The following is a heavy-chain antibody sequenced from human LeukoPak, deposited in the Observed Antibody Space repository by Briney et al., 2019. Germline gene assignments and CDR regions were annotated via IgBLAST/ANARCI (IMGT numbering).Heavy chain of an antibody. CDR3: AREEYSGVGSLDP. Sequence: KPSETPSPTRAVYGGSLRGYYWSRIPPPPRKGPEWIGEINHSGSTNYNPSLKRRVTISVDTSKNQFSLKLSSVTAADTAVYYCAREEYSGVGSLDPWGQGTVVTVSS. CDR1: GGSLRGYY. D-gene: IGHD6-6*01. CDR2: INHSGST. J-gene: IGHJ5*02. V-gene: IGHV4-34*01.